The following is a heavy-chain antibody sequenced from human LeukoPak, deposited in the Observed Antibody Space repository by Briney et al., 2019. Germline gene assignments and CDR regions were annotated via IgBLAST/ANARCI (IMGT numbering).Heavy chain of an antibody. V-gene: IGHV3-21*01. D-gene: IGHD6-19*01. J-gene: IGHJ4*02. CDR3: AKDRGSASGWYHFDY. CDR2: ISSSSTYI. Sequence: GGSLRLSCAASGFTLSPYGMNWVRQAPGKALECVSAISSSSTYIYYADSVKGRFNISRDNSKSTLFLQMNSLRVEDTAVYYCAKDRGSASGWYHFDYWGQGTLVTVSS. CDR1: GFTLSPYG.